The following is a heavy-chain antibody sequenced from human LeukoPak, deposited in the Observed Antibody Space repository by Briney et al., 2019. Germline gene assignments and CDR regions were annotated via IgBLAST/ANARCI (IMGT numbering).Heavy chain of an antibody. J-gene: IGHJ3*02. V-gene: IGHV1-46*01. CDR3: ARDLHLGYRLDAFDI. CDR2: INPSGGST. Sequence: ASVKVSCKASGYTFTSYYMHWVRQAPGQGLEWMGIINPSGGSTSYAQKFQGRVTMTRDMSTSTVYMELSSLRSEDTAVYYCARDLHLGYRLDAFDIWGQGTMVTVSS. CDR1: GYTFTSYY. D-gene: IGHD3-16*02.